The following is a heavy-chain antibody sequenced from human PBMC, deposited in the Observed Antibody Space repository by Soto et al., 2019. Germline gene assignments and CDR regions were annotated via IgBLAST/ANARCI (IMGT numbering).Heavy chain of an antibody. CDR1: GGTFSIYA. CDR3: ARGGFSGTHYFDY. Sequence: ASVKVFCTASGGTFSIYAISWVRQAPGQGLEWMGGIIPIFGTANYAQKFQGRVTITADESTSTAYMELSSLRSEDTAVYYCARGGFSGTHYFDYWGQGTLVTVSS. J-gene: IGHJ4*02. V-gene: IGHV1-69*13. D-gene: IGHD6-13*01. CDR2: IIPIFGTA.